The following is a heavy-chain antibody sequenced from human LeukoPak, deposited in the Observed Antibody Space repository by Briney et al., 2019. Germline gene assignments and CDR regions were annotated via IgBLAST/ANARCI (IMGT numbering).Heavy chain of an antibody. D-gene: IGHD5/OR15-5a*01. CDR3: AREVASTYNWFDP. CDR1: GYTFTGYY. V-gene: IGHV1-2*04. CDR2: INPNSGGT. J-gene: IGHJ5*02. Sequence: ASVKVSCKASGYTFTGYYMHWVRQAPGQGLEWMGWINPNSGGTNYAQKFQGWVTMTRDTSISTAYMELSRLRSDDTAVYYCAREVASTYNWFDPWGQGTLVTVSS.